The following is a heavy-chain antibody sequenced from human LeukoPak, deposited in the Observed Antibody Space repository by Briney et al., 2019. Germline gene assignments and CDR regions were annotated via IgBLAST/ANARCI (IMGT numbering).Heavy chain of an antibody. V-gene: IGHV3-74*01. CDR1: GFTFSTYW. Sequence: GGSLRLSCVASGFTFSTYWMHWVRRGPGKGLVWVSRINSDGRDTIYADSVTGRFTISRDNAKNTLYLQVDSLGAEDTAAYYCARGGRDHAFDVWGQGTMVTVSS. J-gene: IGHJ3*01. CDR2: INSDGRDT. D-gene: IGHD2-21*02. CDR3: ARGGRDHAFDV.